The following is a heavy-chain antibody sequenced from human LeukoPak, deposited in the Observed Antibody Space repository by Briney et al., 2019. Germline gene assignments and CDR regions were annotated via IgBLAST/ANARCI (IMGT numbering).Heavy chain of an antibody. CDR2: IIPIFGTA. V-gene: IGHV1-69*05. J-gene: IGHJ4*02. Sequence: SVKVSCKASGGTFSSYAISWVRQAPGQGLEWMGGIIPIFGTANYAQKFQGRVAITTDESTSTAYMELSSLRSEDTAVYYCASRRVKPGAQYDYWGQGTLVTVSS. D-gene: IGHD3-22*01. CDR3: ASRRVKPGAQYDY. CDR1: GGTFSSYA.